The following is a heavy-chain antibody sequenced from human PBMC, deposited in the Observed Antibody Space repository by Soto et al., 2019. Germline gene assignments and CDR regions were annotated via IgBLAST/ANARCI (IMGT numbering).Heavy chain of an antibody. Sequence: PSETLSLTCTVSGGSISSGGYYWSWIRQHPGKGLEWIGHIYYSGSTYYSPSLKSRVTISVDTSKNQFSLKLSSVTAADTAVYYCACIFSGGYSYGFDYYGMDVWGQGTTVT. CDR2: IYYSGST. V-gene: IGHV4-31*03. J-gene: IGHJ6*02. D-gene: IGHD5-18*01. CDR3: ACIFSGGYSYGFDYYGMDV. CDR1: GGSISSGGYY.